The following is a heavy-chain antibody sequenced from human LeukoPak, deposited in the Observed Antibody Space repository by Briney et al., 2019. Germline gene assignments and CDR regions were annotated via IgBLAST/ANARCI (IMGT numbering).Heavy chain of an antibody. V-gene: IGHV3-9*01. CDR2: ISWNSGSI. J-gene: IGHJ4*02. D-gene: IGHD2-15*01. CDR1: GFTFDDYA. Sequence: GGSLRLSCAASGFTFDDYAMHWVRQAPGKGLEWVSGISWNSGSIGYADSVKGRFTISRDNAKNSLYLQMNSLRAEDTALYYCAKDLCSGGSCYNFDYWGQGALVTVSP. CDR3: AKDLCSGGSCYNFDY.